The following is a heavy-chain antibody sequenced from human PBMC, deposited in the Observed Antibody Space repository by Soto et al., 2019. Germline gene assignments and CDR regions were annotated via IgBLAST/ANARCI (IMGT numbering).Heavy chain of an antibody. V-gene: IGHV4-34*01. Sequence: SETLSLTCAVYGGSFSGYYWSWIRQPPGKGLEWIGEINHSGSTNYNPSLKSRVTISVDTSKNQFSLKLSSVTAADTAVYYCARGPVKGATIGGSYYYYYMDVWGKGTTVTVSS. CDR1: GGSFSGYY. J-gene: IGHJ6*03. CDR3: ARGPVKGATIGGSYYYYYMDV. CDR2: INHSGST. D-gene: IGHD3-16*01.